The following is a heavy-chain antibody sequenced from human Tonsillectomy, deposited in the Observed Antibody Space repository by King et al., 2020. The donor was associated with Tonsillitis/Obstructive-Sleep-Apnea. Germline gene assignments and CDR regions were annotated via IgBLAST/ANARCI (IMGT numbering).Heavy chain of an antibody. CDR3: ATDWGSGTYYVRAFDV. V-gene: IGHV3-15*01. J-gene: IGHJ3*01. CDR1: GFTFRNAW. CDR2: IKSKSKGETT. D-gene: IGHD1-26*01. Sequence: VQLVESGGGLVKPGGSLRLSCAASGFTFRNAWMRWVRQAPGKGPEWVGRIKSKSKGETTDYTAPVRGRFTISRDDSKNTLFLQMNSLKTEDTAVYYCATDWGSGTYYVRAFDVWGLGTMVTVSS.